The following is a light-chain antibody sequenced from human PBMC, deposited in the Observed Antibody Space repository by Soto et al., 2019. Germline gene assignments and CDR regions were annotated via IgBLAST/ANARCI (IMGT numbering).Light chain of an antibody. CDR1: SGDVGGYDY. V-gene: IGLV2-14*01. CDR3: SSHTSGSTRV. Sequence: QSVLTQPASVSGSPGQSIAISCTSTSGDVGGYDYVSWYQQHPDKAPKLMIYEVTKRPSWVSNRFSGSKSGNTASLTISGLQPEDEADYYCSSHTSGSTRVFGSGTKVTVL. J-gene: IGLJ1*01. CDR2: EVT.